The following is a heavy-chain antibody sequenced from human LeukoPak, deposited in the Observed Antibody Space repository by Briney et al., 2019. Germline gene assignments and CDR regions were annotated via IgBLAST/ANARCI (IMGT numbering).Heavy chain of an antibody. CDR2: ISGSGGST. CDR3: AKDQGSSGWYRY. V-gene: IGHV3-23*01. Sequence: GGSLRLSCAASGFTFSSYSMNWVRQAPGKGLEWVSAISGSGGSTYYADSVKGRFTISRDNSKNTLYLQMNSLRAEDTAVYYCAKDQGSSGWYRYWGQGTLVTVSS. D-gene: IGHD6-19*01. CDR1: GFTFSSYS. J-gene: IGHJ4*02.